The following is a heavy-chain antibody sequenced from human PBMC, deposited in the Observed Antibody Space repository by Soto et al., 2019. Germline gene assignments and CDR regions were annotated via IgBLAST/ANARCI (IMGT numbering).Heavy chain of an antibody. D-gene: IGHD6-13*01. CDR1: GGSFSGYY. Sequence: QVQLQQWGAGLLKPSETLSLTCAVYGGSFSGYYWSWIRQPPGKGLEWIGEINHSGSTNYNPSLKSRVTISVDTSKNQFSLKLSSVTAADTAVYYCARGLKIAADGTGGYWGQGTLVTVSS. J-gene: IGHJ4*02. V-gene: IGHV4-34*01. CDR2: INHSGST. CDR3: ARGLKIAADGTGGY.